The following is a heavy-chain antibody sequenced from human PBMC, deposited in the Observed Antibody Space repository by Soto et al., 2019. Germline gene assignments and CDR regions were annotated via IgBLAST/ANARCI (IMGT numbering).Heavy chain of an antibody. CDR2: INAGNGNT. J-gene: IGHJ6*02. CDR3: ARDPHFWSGYRPYYYYGMDV. V-gene: IGHV1-3*01. D-gene: IGHD3-3*02. CDR1: GYTFTSYA. Sequence: GASVKVSCKASGYTFTSYAMHWVRQAPGQRLEWMGWINAGNGNTKYSQKFQGRVTITRDTSASTAYMELSSLRSEDMAVYYCARDPHFWSGYRPYYYYGMDVWGQGTTVTVS.